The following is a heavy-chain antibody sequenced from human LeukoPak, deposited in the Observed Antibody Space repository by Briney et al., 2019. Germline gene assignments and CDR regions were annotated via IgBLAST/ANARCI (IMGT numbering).Heavy chain of an antibody. V-gene: IGHV4-34*01. CDR3: ARVNYGSSGAPDY. CDR1: GGSFSGYY. J-gene: IGHJ4*02. Sequence: MPSETLSLTCAVYGGSFSGYYWSWIRQPPGKGLEWIGEINHSGSTNYNPSLKSRVTISVDTSKNQFSLKLSSVTAADTAVYYCARVNYGSSGAPDYWGQGTLVTVSS. D-gene: IGHD3-22*01. CDR2: INHSGST.